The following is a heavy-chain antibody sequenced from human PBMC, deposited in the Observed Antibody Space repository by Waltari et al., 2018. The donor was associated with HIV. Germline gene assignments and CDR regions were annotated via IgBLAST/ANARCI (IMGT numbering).Heavy chain of an antibody. CDR3: ASSGVQTGYCSGGSCLRGAFDI. J-gene: IGHJ3*02. CDR1: GGSLSSYY. Sequence: QVQLQESGPGLVKPSETLSLTCTVSGGSLSSYYWSWIRQPPGKGLEWLGYIYYSGSTNYNPSLKSRVTISVDTSKNQFSLKLSSVTAADTAVYYCASSGVQTGYCSGGSCLRGAFDIWGQGTMVTVSS. V-gene: IGHV4-59*01. CDR2: IYYSGST. D-gene: IGHD2-15*01.